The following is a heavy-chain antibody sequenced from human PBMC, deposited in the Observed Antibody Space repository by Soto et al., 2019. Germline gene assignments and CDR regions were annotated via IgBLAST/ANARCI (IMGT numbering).Heavy chain of an antibody. D-gene: IGHD2-21*02. CDR2: IYHSGST. V-gene: IGHV4-30-2*01. J-gene: IGHJ3*02. CDR3: ARSYCGGDCYPFFDI. CDR1: GGSISSGGYS. Sequence: QLQLQESGSGLVKPSQTLSLTCAVSGGSISSGGYSWSWIRQQPGKGLEWIGYIYHSGSTYYNPSLKIRLTISVDSSKNQFSLKLSSVTAADTAVYYCARSYCGGDCYPFFDIWGQGTMVTVSS.